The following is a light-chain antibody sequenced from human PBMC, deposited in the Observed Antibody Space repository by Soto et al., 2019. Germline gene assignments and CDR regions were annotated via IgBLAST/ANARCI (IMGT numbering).Light chain of an antibody. CDR1: QSVNIY. CDR3: QQYHDWLRLA. Sequence: TLSVSPGERATLSCRASQSVNIYLAWYQQKPGQAPRLLIFGASYRATGIPARFSGSGSGTEFNLTISSLQSEDFAVYFCQQYHDWLRLAFGGGTKVDIK. J-gene: IGKJ4*01. CDR2: GAS. V-gene: IGKV3D-15*01.